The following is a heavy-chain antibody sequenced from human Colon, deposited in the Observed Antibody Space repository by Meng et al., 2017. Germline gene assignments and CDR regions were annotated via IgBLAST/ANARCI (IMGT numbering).Heavy chain of an antibody. CDR3: AREFGGLRSFEY. J-gene: IGHJ4*02. D-gene: IGHD3-10*01. CDR1: GYTFTTYA. V-gene: IGHV1-3*01. CDR2: INDGNGDT. Sequence: QVQLVQSGAEVKKPGASVKVSCTASGYTFTTYALHWVRQAPGQTLEWMGWINDGNGDTEYSQNFQGRVTLTRDTSASTAYMELTSLRSEDTAVYYCAREFGGLRSFEYWGRGTLVTVSS.